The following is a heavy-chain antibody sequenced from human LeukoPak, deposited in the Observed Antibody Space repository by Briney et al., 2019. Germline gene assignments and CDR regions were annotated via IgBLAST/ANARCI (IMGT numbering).Heavy chain of an antibody. CDR3: ARDRGGSYPIQH. Sequence: ASVKVSCTASGYTFTFYYIYWVRQAPGQGLDWMGWINPNTGGTNYAQKFQGRVTMTRDTSISTAYMELSRLRSDDTAVYYCARDRGGSYPIQHWGQGTLVTVSS. CDR2: INPNTGGT. V-gene: IGHV1-2*02. CDR1: GYTFTFYY. J-gene: IGHJ1*01. D-gene: IGHD1-26*01.